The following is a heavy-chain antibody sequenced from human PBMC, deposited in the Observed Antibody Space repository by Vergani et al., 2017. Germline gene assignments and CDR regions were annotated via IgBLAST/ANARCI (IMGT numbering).Heavy chain of an antibody. D-gene: IGHD3-3*01. CDR2: IYYSGST. J-gene: IGHJ6*03. V-gene: IGHV4-31*03. CDR1: GGSISSGGYY. Sequence: QVQLQESGPGLVKPSQTLSLTCTVSGGSISSGGYYWGWIRQHPGKGLEWIGYIYYSGSTYYNPSLKSRVTISVDTSKNQFSLKLSSVTAADTAVYYCARGKFDAYDFWSGSYYYYYMDVWGKGTTVTVSS. CDR3: ARGKFDAYDFWSGSYYYYYMDV.